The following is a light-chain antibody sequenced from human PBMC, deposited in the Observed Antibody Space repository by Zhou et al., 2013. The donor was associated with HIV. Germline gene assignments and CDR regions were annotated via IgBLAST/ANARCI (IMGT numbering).Light chain of an antibody. Sequence: ETVMTQSPATLSVSPGERATLSCRASQSVSSNLAWYQQKPGQAPRLLMYGASTRATGIPARFSGSGSGTEFTLTISSLQSEDFAVYYCQQGANWLTFGGGTKVEI. J-gene: IGKJ4*01. CDR1: QSVSSN. CDR3: QQGANWLT. V-gene: IGKV3-15*01. CDR2: GAS.